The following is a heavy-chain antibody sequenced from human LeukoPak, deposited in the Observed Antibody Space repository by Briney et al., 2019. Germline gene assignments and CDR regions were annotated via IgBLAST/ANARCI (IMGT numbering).Heavy chain of an antibody. D-gene: IGHD3-10*01. CDR3: ASSYITMVRAVITSPYDY. Sequence: GGSLRLSCAASGFTFSSYEMNWVRQAPGKGLEWVSYISSSGSTIYYADSVKGRFTISRDNAKNSLYLQMNSLRAEDTAVYYCASSYITMVRAVITSPYDYWGQGTLVTVSS. CDR2: ISSSGSTI. V-gene: IGHV3-48*03. CDR1: GFTFSSYE. J-gene: IGHJ4*02.